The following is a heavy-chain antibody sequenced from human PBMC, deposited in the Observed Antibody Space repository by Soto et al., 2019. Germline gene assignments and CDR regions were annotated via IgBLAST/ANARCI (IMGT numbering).Heavy chain of an antibody. D-gene: IGHD3-10*01. J-gene: IGHJ6*02. Sequence: GGSLRLSCAASGFSVSSNYMSWVRQAPGKGLEWVSVFYTDGSRYYADSVKGRCTMSRYTSKNTLNLQMNSLRAEDTAVYYCTREDYYGSKMHGMDVWGQGTTVTVSS. CDR3: TREDYYGSKMHGMDV. CDR2: FYTDGSR. CDR1: GFSVSSNY. V-gene: IGHV3-53*01.